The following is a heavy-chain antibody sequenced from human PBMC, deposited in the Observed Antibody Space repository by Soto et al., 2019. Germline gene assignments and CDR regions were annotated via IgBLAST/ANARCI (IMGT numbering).Heavy chain of an antibody. CDR3: ARDGSSGWYDWFDP. CDR2: IYSGGST. CDR1: GFTVSSNY. J-gene: IGHJ5*02. Sequence: GGSLRLSCAASGFTVSSNYMSWVRQAPGKGLEWVSVIYSGGSTYYADSVKGRFTISRDNSKNTLYLQMNSLRAEDTAVYYCARDGSSGWYDWFDPWGRGTLVTVSS. D-gene: IGHD6-19*01. V-gene: IGHV3-53*01.